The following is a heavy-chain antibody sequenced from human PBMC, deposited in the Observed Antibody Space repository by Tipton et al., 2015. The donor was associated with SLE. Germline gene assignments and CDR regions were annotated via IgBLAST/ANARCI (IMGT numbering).Heavy chain of an antibody. CDR2: VSWDGGDT. J-gene: IGHJ6*02. D-gene: IGHD5-18*01. Sequence: GSLRLSCTASGFTFDDYTMHWVRQAPGKGLEWVSFVSWDGGDTYYVDSVKGRFTISRDNSKNSLYLQMNSLRTEDTAFYYCAKDRRGYSYGLYYGMDVWGQGTTVTVSS. V-gene: IGHV3-43*01. CDR3: AKDRRGYSYGLYYGMDV. CDR1: GFTFDDYT.